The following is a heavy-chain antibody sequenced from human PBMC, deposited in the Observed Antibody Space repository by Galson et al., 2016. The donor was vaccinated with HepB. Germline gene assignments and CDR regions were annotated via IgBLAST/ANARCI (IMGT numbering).Heavy chain of an antibody. CDR2: IYVTGST. J-gene: IGHJ3*02. CDR3: ARPGGYYDSSAEDAFDI. Sequence: SETLSLTCAVTGGSISRISYYWAWIRQPPGKGPEWIGSIYVTGSTYYNPSLKSRVTVSVDTSKNQFSLRLSSVTAADTAVYYCARPGGYYDSSAEDAFDIWGQGTMVTVSS. V-gene: IGHV4-39*01. D-gene: IGHD3-22*01. CDR1: GGSISRISYY.